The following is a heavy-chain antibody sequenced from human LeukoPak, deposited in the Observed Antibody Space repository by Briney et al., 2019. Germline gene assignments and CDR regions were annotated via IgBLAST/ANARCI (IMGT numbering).Heavy chain of an antibody. CDR2: ISDSAGDT. D-gene: IGHD6-6*01. CDR1: GFTFNNYA. CDR3: AKRIQYSSSSAYFDY. Sequence: GGSLRLSCAASGFTFNNYAMSWVRQAPGKGLEWVSAISDSAGDTYYAASVKGRFTISRDNSKKTLYLQMNCLRAEDTAIYYCAKRIQYSSSSAYFDYWGQGTLVTVSS. V-gene: IGHV3-23*01. J-gene: IGHJ4*02.